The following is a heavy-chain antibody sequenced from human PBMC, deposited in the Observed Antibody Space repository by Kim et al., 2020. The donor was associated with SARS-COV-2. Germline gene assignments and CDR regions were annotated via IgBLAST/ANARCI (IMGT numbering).Heavy chain of an antibody. J-gene: IGHJ4*02. D-gene: IGHD4-17*01. CDR1: GFTFTSSA. V-gene: IGHV1-58*01. CDR2: IVVGSGNT. Sequence: SVKVSCKASGFTFTSSAVQWVRQARGQRLEWIGWIVVGSGNTNYAQKFQERVTITRDMSTSTAYMELSSLRSEDTAVYYCAAGLDYGDYDTFSDWGQGTLVTVSS. CDR3: AAGLDYGDYDTFSD.